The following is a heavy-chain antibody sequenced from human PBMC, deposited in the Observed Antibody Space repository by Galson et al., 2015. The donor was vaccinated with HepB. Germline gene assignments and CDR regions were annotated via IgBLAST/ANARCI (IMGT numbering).Heavy chain of an antibody. Sequence: SLRLSCAASGFTFSSYAMHWVRQAPGKGLEWVAVISYDGSNKYYADSVKGRFTISRDNSKNTLYLQMNSLRAEDTAVYYCARGHYEDFWSGYYATYYFDYWGQGTLVTVSS. CDR1: GFTFSSYA. CDR3: ARGHYEDFWSGYYATYYFDY. J-gene: IGHJ4*02. V-gene: IGHV3-30-3*01. CDR2: ISYDGSNK. D-gene: IGHD3-3*01.